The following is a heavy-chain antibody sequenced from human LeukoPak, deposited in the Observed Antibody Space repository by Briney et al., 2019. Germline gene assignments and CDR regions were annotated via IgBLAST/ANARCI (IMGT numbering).Heavy chain of an antibody. V-gene: IGHV1-2*02. CDR1: GYIFTAYF. J-gene: IGHJ4*02. D-gene: IGHD2-21*01. Sequence: GASVKVSCKASGYIFTAYFLHWVRPAPGQGPEWMGWINPVNGVSEYAQKFQGRVNMTRDTSTSTVYMELNRLTSNDTAIYFCTRDLDIVATIIYVWGQGTLVTVSS. CDR2: INPVNGVS. CDR3: TRDLDIVATIIYV.